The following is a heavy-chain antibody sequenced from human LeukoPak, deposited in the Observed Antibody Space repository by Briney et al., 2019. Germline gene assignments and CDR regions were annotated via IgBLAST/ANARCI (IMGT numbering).Heavy chain of an antibody. J-gene: IGHJ6*03. D-gene: IGHD3-22*01. V-gene: IGHV3-21*01. Sequence: SVKGRFTISRDNAKNSLYLQMSSLRAEDTAVYYCARRPDYYDSSGYFYYYYYYMDVWGKGTTVTVSS. CDR3: ARRPDYYDSSGYFYYYYYYMDV.